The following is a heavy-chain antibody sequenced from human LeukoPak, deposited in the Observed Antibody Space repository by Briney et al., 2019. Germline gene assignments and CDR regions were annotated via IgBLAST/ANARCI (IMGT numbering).Heavy chain of an antibody. CDR2: ILSDGNND. J-gene: IGHJ4*02. CDR1: GFTFSSNA. V-gene: IGHV3-30*03. D-gene: IGHD3-16*01. Sequence: GGSLRLSCAASGFTFSSNAIHWVRQAPGKGLEWVAMILSDGNNDYYADSVKGRFTISRDNSKNTLYLQMNSLRPEDTAVYYCARAQGETGLDYWGQGTLVTVSS. CDR3: ARAQGETGLDY.